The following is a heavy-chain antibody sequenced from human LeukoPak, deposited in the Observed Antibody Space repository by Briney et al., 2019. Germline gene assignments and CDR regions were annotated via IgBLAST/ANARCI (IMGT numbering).Heavy chain of an antibody. CDR3: AREAYNMVRGVTGNWFDP. J-gene: IGHJ5*02. CDR2: IYTSGST. D-gene: IGHD3-10*01. V-gene: IGHV4-4*07. CDR1: GGSISSYY. Sequence: SETLSLTCTVSGGSISSYYWSWIRQPAGKGLEWIGRIYTSGSTNYNPSLKSRVTMSVDTSKNQFSLKLSSVTAADTAVYYCAREAYNMVRGVTGNWFDPWGQGTLVTVSS.